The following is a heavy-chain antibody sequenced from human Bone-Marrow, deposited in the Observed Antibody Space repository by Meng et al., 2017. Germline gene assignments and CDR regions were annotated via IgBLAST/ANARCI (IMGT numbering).Heavy chain of an antibody. V-gene: IGHV1-18*01. CDR1: GYTFTSYG. CDR2: ISGHNGNT. Sequence: ASVKVSCKASGYTFTSYGISWLRQAPGQGPEWMGWISGHNGNTKYAQMLQGRVTMTTDTSTNTAYMELRNLRSDDTAVYYCARDGNGRDTWSWFDPWGQGSLVTGSS. J-gene: IGHJ5*02. D-gene: IGHD2-8*01. CDR3: ARDGNGRDTWSWFDP.